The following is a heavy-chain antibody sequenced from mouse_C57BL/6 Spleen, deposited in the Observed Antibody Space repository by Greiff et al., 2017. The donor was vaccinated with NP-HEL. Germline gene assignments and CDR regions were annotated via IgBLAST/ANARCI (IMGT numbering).Heavy chain of an antibody. V-gene: IGHV1-4*01. D-gene: IGHD2-3*01. Sequence: QVQLQQSGAELARPGASVKMSCKASGYTFTSYTMHWVKQRPGQGLEWIGYINPSSGYTKYNQKFKDKATLTADKSSSTAYMQLSSLTSEDSAVYYCASLDGYYEDYWGQGTTLTVSS. J-gene: IGHJ2*01. CDR2: INPSSGYT. CDR1: GYTFTSYT. CDR3: ASLDGYYEDY.